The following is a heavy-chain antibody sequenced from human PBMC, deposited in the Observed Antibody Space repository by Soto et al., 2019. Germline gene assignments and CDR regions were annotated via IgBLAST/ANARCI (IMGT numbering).Heavy chain of an antibody. D-gene: IGHD3-22*01. J-gene: IGHJ4*02. CDR1: GYTFTSYY. V-gene: IGHV1-46*01. Sequence: ASVKVSCKASGYTFTSYYMHWVRQAPGQGLEWMGIINPSGGSTSYAQKFQGRVTMTRDTSTSTVYMELSSLRSEDTAVYYCAREGYYDSSGYPPIDYWGQGTLVTVSS. CDR3: AREGYYDSSGYPPIDY. CDR2: INPSGGST.